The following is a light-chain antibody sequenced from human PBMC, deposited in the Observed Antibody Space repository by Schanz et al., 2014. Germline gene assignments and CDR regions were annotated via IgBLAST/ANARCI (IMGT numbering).Light chain of an antibody. CDR2: GAS. CDR1: QSVSNK. Sequence: ETVMTQSPDTLSVSPGERATLSCRASQSVSNKLAWYQQKPGQAPRLLIYGASTRATGIPARFSGSGFGTEFTLTISSLQSEDFAVYYCQQYNNWPPITFGQGTRLDIK. CDR3: QQYNNWPPIT. V-gene: IGKV3-15*01. J-gene: IGKJ5*01.